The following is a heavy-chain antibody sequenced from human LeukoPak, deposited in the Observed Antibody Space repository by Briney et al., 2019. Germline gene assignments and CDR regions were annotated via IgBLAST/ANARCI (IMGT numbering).Heavy chain of an antibody. D-gene: IGHD5-12*01. Sequence: ASVKVSCKASGYTFTSYGISWVRQAPGQGLEWMGWISAYNGNTNYAQKLQGRVTMTTDTSTSTAYMELRSLRSDDTAVYYCARVDSGYDLYYFDYWGQGILVTVSS. CDR2: ISAYNGNT. V-gene: IGHV1-18*01. J-gene: IGHJ4*02. CDR1: GYTFTSYG. CDR3: ARVDSGYDLYYFDY.